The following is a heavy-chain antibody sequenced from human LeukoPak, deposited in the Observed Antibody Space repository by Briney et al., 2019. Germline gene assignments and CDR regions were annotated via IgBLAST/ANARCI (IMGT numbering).Heavy chain of an antibody. J-gene: IGHJ4*02. CDR3: ARDFRGGYDFWSGYYTPYCFDY. V-gene: IGHV4-39*07. CDR1: GGSISSSGYY. D-gene: IGHD3-3*01. CDR2: MYYSGST. Sequence: SETLSLTCTVSGGSISSSGYYWGWIRQPPGKGLEWIGSMYYSGSTYYNPSLKSRVTISVDTSKNHFSLKLSSVTAADTAVYYCARDFRGGYDFWSGYYTPYCFDYWGQGTLVTVSP.